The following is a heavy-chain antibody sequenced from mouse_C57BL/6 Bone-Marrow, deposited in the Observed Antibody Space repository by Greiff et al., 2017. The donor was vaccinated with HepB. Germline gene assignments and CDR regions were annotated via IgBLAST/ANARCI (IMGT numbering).Heavy chain of an antibody. Sequence: QVQLQQSGPELVKPGASVKISCKASGYAFSSSWMNWVKQRPGKGLEWIGRIYPGDGDTNYNGKFKGKATLTADKSSSTAYMQLSSLTSEDSAVYFCARYTTGAYWGQVTLVTVSA. CDR2: IYPGDGDT. CDR1: GYAFSSSW. CDR3: ARYTTGAY. D-gene: IGHD1-1*01. J-gene: IGHJ3*01. V-gene: IGHV1-82*01.